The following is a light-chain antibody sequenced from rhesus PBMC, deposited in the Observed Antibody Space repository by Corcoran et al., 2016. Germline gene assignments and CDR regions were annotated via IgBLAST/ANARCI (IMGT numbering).Light chain of an antibody. Sequence: DIQMTQSPSSLSVSVGDSVTSTCRASQRFSSSLAWYQQKPGKAPKILIYGPSGLQSGVPSWFSGRYSGKDFTLTIRSLQPENIGSYYCQQYYSEPWTFSQGTKVDIK. CDR2: GPS. CDR3: QQYYSEPWT. J-gene: IGKJ1*01. V-gene: IGKV1-46*01. CDR1: QRFSSS.